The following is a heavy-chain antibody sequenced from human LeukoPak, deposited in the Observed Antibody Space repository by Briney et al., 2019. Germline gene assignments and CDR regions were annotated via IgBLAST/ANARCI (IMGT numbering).Heavy chain of an antibody. CDR3: ARNQVAGTPGRYNYYGMDV. CDR1: GGTFISYA. D-gene: IGHD6-19*01. V-gene: IGHV1-69*13. CDR2: IIPIFGTA. Sequence: ASVKVSCKASGGTFISYAISWVRQAPGQGLEWMGGIIPIFGTANYAQKFQGRVTITADESTSTAYMELSSLRSEDTAVYYCARNQVAGTPGRYNYYGMDVWGQGTTVTVSS. J-gene: IGHJ6*02.